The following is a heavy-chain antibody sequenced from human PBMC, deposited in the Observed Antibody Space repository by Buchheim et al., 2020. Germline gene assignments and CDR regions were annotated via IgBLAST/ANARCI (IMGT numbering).Heavy chain of an antibody. Sequence: QVQLVESGGGVVQPGRSLRLSCAASGFTFSSYGMHWVRQAPGKGLEWVARIWYDGSNKYYADSVKGRLTNYRDNSKNTLYLQMNSMRAKDTAVYYCAGGTGYCSSTSCSNFDYWGQGTL. J-gene: IGHJ4*02. CDR2: IWYDGSNK. CDR3: AGGTGYCSSTSCSNFDY. V-gene: IGHV3-33*01. CDR1: GFTFSSYG. D-gene: IGHD2-2*01.